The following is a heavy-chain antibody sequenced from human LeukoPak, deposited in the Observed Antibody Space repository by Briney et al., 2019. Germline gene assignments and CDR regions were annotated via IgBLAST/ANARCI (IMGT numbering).Heavy chain of an antibody. J-gene: IGHJ4*02. CDR2: FYNTGTT. Sequence: SETLSLTCTISGDSTNTYFWSWLRQPPGKGLEWIGYFYNTGTTNYNPSLKSRVNIAVDTTKNQFSLKVNSVTAADTGVYYCASKSTDHGELRFDYWGQGTLVTVSS. CDR3: ASKSTDHGELRFDY. CDR1: GDSTNTYF. D-gene: IGHD4-17*01. V-gene: IGHV4-59*01.